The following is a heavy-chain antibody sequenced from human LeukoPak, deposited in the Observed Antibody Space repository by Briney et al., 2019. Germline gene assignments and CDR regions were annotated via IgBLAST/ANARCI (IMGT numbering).Heavy chain of an antibody. Sequence: GGSLRLSCVASGFTFSSSWMPWVRQAPGKGLEWVSRINSDGSPIDYADSVKGRFTISTDNAKNTLYLQMNSLRAGDTGVYYCARAGNYRFDYWGQGSLVTVSS. CDR3: ARAGNYRFDY. CDR2: INSDGSPI. D-gene: IGHD4-11*01. J-gene: IGHJ4*02. V-gene: IGHV3-74*01. CDR1: GFTFSSSW.